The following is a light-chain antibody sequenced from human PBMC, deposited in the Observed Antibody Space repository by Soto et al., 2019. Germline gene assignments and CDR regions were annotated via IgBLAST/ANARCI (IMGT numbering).Light chain of an antibody. CDR1: QGISRY. CDR3: LQLNNYPLT. CDR2: AAA. V-gene: IGKV1-9*01. Sequence: DIQLTQSPSFLSASVGDRVTITCRASQGISRYVAWYQQNPGKAPKLLIYAAATLQSGVPSRFSGSGSGTEFTLTTSSLQTEDFASYYCLQLNNYPLTFGGGTKVEIK. J-gene: IGKJ4*01.